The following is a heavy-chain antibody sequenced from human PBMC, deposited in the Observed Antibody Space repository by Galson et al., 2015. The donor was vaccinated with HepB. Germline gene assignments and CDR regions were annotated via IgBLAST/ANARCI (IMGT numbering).Heavy chain of an antibody. CDR1: GGTFSSYA. J-gene: IGHJ5*02. Sequence: SVKVSCKASGGTFSSYAISWVRQAPGQGLEWMGGIIPIFGTANYAQKFQGRVTITADESTSTAYMELSSLRSEDTAVYYCARDLTLRHNWFDPWGQGTLVTVSS. CDR3: ARDLTLRHNWFDP. CDR2: IIPIFGTA. V-gene: IGHV1-69*13. D-gene: IGHD2-21*01.